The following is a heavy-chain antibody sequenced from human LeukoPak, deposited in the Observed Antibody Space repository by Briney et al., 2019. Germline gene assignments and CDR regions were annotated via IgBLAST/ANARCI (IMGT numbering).Heavy chain of an antibody. D-gene: IGHD3-10*02. CDR2: IFYSGST. J-gene: IGHJ5*02. CDR1: GGSISSRSYY. V-gene: IGHV4-39*01. CDR3: ARHPLKAYVSDWFDP. Sequence: SETLSLTCTVSGGSISSRSYYWGWLRQPPGKGLEWIASIFYSGSTYHNPSLKSRVTISVDTSKSQFSLKLSSVTAADTAVYFCARHPLKAYVSDWFDPRGQGTLVTVPS.